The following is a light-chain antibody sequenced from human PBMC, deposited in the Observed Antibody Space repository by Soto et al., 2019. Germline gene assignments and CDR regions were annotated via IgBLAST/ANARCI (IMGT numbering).Light chain of an antibody. Sequence: EIVLTQSPGTLSLSPGERATLSCRASQSVSSSYLAWYQQKPGQAPRLLIYGVSTRATGIPARFSGSGSGTEFTLTISSLQSEDFAVYYCQQYNNWPPVTFGQGTKVDIK. J-gene: IGKJ1*01. CDR2: GVS. CDR1: QSVSSSY. CDR3: QQYNNWPPVT. V-gene: IGKV3-15*01.